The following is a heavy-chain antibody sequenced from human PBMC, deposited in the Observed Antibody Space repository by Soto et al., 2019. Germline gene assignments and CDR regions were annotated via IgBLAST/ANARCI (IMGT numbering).Heavy chain of an antibody. CDR3: ARADDYGDYDGY. D-gene: IGHD4-17*01. CDR1: GGSFSGYY. Sequence: SETLSLTCAVYGGSFSGYYWSWIRQPPGKGLEWIGEINHSGSTNYNPSLKSRVTISVDTSKNQFSLKLSSVTAADTAVYYCARADDYGDYDGYWGQGTLVTVSS. V-gene: IGHV4-34*01. J-gene: IGHJ4*02. CDR2: INHSGST.